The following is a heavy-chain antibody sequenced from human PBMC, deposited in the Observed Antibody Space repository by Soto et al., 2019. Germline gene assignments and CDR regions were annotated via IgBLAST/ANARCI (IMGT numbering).Heavy chain of an antibody. D-gene: IGHD3-22*01. CDR3: AKDWTGIVVVSNFDY. CDR1: GFTFSSYA. J-gene: IGHJ4*02. CDR2: ISGSGGST. Sequence: GSLRLSCAASGFTFSSYAMSWVRQAPGKGLEWVSAISGSGGSTYYADSVKGRFTISRDNSKSTLYLQMNSLRAEDTAVYYCAKDWTGIVVVSNFDYWGQGTLVTVSS. V-gene: IGHV3-23*01.